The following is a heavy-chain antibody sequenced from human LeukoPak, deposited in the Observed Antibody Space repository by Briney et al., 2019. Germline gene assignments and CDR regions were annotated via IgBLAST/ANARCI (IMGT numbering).Heavy chain of an antibody. CDR2: IRYDGSNK. CDR1: GFTFSS. J-gene: IGHJ5*02. CDR3: AKRGSSPSDVYWFDP. V-gene: IGHV3-30*02. Sequence: GGSLRLSCAVPGFTFSSMNWVRQAPGKGLEWVAFIRYDGSNKYYADSVKGRFTISRDNSKNTLYLQMNSLRAEDTAVYYCAKRGSSPSDVYWFDPWGQGTLVTVSS. D-gene: IGHD6-13*01.